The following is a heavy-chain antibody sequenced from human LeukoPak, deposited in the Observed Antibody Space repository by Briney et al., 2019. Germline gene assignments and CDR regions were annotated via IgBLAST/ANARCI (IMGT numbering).Heavy chain of an antibody. Sequence: SETLSLTCTVSGGSISSNNYYWGWIRQPPGKGLEWLGTIYYSGTTYYSPTLLSRGTLSVDMSKNQFSLKLYSVTAADTAVYYCARSCGSHPKRDDAFDIWGQGTMVTVSS. V-gene: IGHV4-39*07. CDR2: IYYSGTT. CDR3: ARSCGSHPKRDDAFDI. CDR1: GGSISSNNYY. J-gene: IGHJ3*02. D-gene: IGHD1-26*01.